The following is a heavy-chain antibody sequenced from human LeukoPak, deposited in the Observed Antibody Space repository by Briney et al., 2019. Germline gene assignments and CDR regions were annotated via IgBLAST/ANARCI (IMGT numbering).Heavy chain of an antibody. D-gene: IGHD2-2*01. Sequence: GSSVKVSCKASGGTFISYAISWVRQAPGQGLEWMGWISAYNGNTNYAQKLQGRVTMTTDTSTSTAYMELRSLRSDDTAVYYCARPAAPILDYEDYFDYWGQGTLVTVSS. V-gene: IGHV1-18*01. CDR3: ARPAAPILDYEDYFDY. CDR1: GGTFISYA. CDR2: ISAYNGNT. J-gene: IGHJ4*02.